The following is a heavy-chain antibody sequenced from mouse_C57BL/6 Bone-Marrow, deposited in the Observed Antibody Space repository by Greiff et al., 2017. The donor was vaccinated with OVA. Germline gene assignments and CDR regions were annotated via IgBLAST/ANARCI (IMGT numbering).Heavy chain of an antibody. CDR3: ARWWGSSLAWFAY. Sequence: VQLQQPGAELVKPGASVKMSCKASGYTFTSYWITWVKQRPGQGLEWIGDIYPGSGSTSYNQKFKGKATLTVDTSSSTAYMQLSSLTSEDSAVYYCARWWGSSLAWFAYWGQGTLVTVSA. V-gene: IGHV1-55*01. J-gene: IGHJ3*01. D-gene: IGHD1-1*01. CDR1: GYTFTSYW. CDR2: IYPGSGST.